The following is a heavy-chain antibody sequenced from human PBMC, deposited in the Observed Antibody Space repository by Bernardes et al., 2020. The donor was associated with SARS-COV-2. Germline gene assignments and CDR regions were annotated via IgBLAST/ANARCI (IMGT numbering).Heavy chain of an antibody. J-gene: IGHJ4*02. CDR1: GYTFRDYG. CDR2: ISAYNGRT. CDR3: ARAADEDTSNPHFDY. D-gene: IGHD5-18*01. V-gene: IGHV1-18*04. Sequence: ASVKVSCKTSGYTFRDYGVSWVRQAPGQGLEWMGWISAYNGRTKYAEKLQGRVTMTIDVSTTTAFMDLRSLRPDDTALYYCARAADEDTSNPHFDYWGQGTLITVSS.